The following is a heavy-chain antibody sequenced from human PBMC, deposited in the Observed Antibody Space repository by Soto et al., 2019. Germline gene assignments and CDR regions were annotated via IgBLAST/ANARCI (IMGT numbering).Heavy chain of an antibody. J-gene: IGHJ4*02. V-gene: IGHV4-4*07. CDR2: ISASGST. CDR1: GGSISRYY. D-gene: IGHD3-3*01. Sequence: LSLTCTVSGGSISRYYWSWIRQPAGKGLEWIGRISASGSTNYNPSLKSRVVMSVDTSKSQFSLELSSVTAADTAVYYCARESSPGITIFGVVTRGYYFDYWGQGTLVTVSS. CDR3: ARESSPGITIFGVVTRGYYFDY.